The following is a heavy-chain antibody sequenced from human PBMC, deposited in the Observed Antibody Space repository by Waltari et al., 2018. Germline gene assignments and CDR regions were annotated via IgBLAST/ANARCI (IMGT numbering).Heavy chain of an antibody. V-gene: IGHV3-7*03. D-gene: IGHD1-1*01. CDR3: ARLWNGPDC. CDR1: GFTFIDYR. Sequence: EEQLVESGGGLVQPGESLSLSCDASGFTFIDYRLTWVRQAPGKGLEWVANIKTDGTEKNYVNSVKGRFTISRDNAKNSLSLQMDSLRAEDTAVYYCARLWNGPDCWGQGTLVTVSS. CDR2: IKTDGTEK. J-gene: IGHJ4*02.